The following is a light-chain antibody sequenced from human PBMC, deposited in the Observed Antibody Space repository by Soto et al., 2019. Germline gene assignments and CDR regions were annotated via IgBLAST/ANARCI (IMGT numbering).Light chain of an antibody. CDR3: QQYNIWYT. CDR2: GAS. Sequence: EIVMTQSPDTLSVSPGERATVSCRASQSVSTNLAWYQHKLGQAPRLLIYGASTRASDIPVRFSGSGSGTEFTLTISSLQSEDFAVYSCQQYNIWYTFGQGTKLEIK. CDR1: QSVSTN. V-gene: IGKV3-15*01. J-gene: IGKJ2*01.